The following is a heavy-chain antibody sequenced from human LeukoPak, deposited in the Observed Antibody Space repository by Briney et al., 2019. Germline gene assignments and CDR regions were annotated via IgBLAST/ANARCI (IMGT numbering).Heavy chain of an antibody. Sequence: GTLRLSCAASGFTFSSYGMSWVRQAPGKGLEWVSSISGSGGSTYYPDSVEGRFTISRDNSKNTLYLQMNSLRAEDTAVYYCAKYCSSTSCNGFDYWGQGTLVTVSS. CDR2: ISGSGGST. CDR3: AKYCSSTSCNGFDY. J-gene: IGHJ4*02. V-gene: IGHV3-23*01. D-gene: IGHD2-2*01. CDR1: GFTFSSYG.